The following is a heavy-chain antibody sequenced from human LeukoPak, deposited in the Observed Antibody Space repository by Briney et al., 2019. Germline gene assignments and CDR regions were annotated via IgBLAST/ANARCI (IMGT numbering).Heavy chain of an antibody. J-gene: IGHJ3*02. CDR3: ARSSGLYGDYDDDAFDI. Sequence: GASVKVSCKASGYPFTTYYIKWVRQAPGQGLEWIGWISTYNGDTNYAQKLQGRVTMTTDTSTSTAYMELRSLRSDDTAVYYCARSSGLYGDYDDDAFDIWGQGTMVTVSS. D-gene: IGHD4-17*01. CDR1: GYPFTTYY. V-gene: IGHV1-18*01. CDR2: ISTYNGDT.